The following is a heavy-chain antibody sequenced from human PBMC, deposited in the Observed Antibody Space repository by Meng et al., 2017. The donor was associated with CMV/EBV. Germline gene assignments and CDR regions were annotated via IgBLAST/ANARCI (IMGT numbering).Heavy chain of an antibody. CDR3: ARRDDFWSGYLN. Sequence: SETLSLTCTVSGGSISSSSYYGGWIRQPPGKGREWIGSIYYSGSTYYNPSPKSRVTISVDTSKNQFSLKLSSVTAADTAVYYCARRDDFWSGYLNWGQGTLVTSPQ. D-gene: IGHD3-3*01. J-gene: IGHJ4*02. CDR2: IYYSGST. CDR1: GGSISSSSYY. V-gene: IGHV4-39*01.